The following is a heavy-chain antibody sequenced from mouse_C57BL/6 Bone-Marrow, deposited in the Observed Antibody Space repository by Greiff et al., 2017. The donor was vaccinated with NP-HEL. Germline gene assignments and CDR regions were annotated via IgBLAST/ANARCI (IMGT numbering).Heavy chain of an antibody. CDR1: GFSLSTFGMG. D-gene: IGHD1-1*01. CDR2: IWWDDDK. Sequence: QVTLKVCGPGILQPSQTLSLTCSFSGFSLSTFGMGVGWIRQPSGKGLDWLAHIWWDDDKYYNPALKNRLSIFKDTSRNQVFLKIANVDTADTATYYCARNYGSSLYYFDNWGQGTTLTVSS. CDR3: ARNYGSSLYYFDN. V-gene: IGHV8-8*01. J-gene: IGHJ2*01.